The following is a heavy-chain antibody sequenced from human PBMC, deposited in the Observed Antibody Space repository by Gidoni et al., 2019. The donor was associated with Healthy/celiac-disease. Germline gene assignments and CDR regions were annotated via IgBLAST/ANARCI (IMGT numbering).Heavy chain of an antibody. CDR3: ARGDSGYDRSIPFDY. V-gene: IGHV3-30*04. J-gene: IGHJ4*02. D-gene: IGHD5-12*01. Sequence: QVQLVESGGGVVQPGRSLRLSCAASGFPFRSYAMHWVRQAPGKGLEWVAVISYDGSNKYYADSVKGRFTISRDNSKNTLYLQMNSLRAEDTAVYYCARGDSGYDRSIPFDYWGQGTLVTVSS. CDR1: GFPFRSYA. CDR2: ISYDGSNK.